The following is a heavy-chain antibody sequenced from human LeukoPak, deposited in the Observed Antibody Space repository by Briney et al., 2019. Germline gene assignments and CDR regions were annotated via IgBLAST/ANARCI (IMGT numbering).Heavy chain of an antibody. D-gene: IGHD4-17*01. J-gene: IGHJ4*02. Sequence: GGSLRLSCAASGFTFSSYGMHWVRQAPGKGLEWVAFIRYDGSNKYYADSVKGRFTISRDNSKNTLYLQMNSLRAEDTAVYYCAKSVTVYGDYEYFDYWGQGTLVTVSS. V-gene: IGHV3-30*02. CDR3: AKSVTVYGDYEYFDY. CDR2: IRYDGSNK. CDR1: GFTFSSYG.